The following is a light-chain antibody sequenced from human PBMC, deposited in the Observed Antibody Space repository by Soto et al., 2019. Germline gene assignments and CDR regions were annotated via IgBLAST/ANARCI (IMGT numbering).Light chain of an antibody. Sequence: DIQMTQSPSTLSASVGDRVTITCRASQSISNWLAWYQQKPGKAPKLLINKAASLESGVPSRFSGSGSGTEFTLTISSLQPDDFATYYCQLYNSYSWTFGQGTKVEIK. J-gene: IGKJ1*01. CDR3: QLYNSYSWT. CDR1: QSISNW. V-gene: IGKV1-5*03. CDR2: KAA.